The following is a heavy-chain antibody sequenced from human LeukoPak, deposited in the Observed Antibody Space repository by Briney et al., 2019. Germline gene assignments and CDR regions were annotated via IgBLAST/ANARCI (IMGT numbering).Heavy chain of an antibody. CDR2: IYYSGST. CDR3: ARSPAPKYCGGDCHIDY. D-gene: IGHD2-21*02. V-gene: IGHV4-39*07. CDR1: GGSISSSSYY. Sequence: SETLSLTCTVSGGSISSSSYYWGWIRQPPGKGLEWIGSIYYSGSTYYNPSLKSRVTISVDTSKNQFSLKLSSVTAADTAVYYCARSPAPKYCGGDCHIDYWGQGTLVTVSS. J-gene: IGHJ4*02.